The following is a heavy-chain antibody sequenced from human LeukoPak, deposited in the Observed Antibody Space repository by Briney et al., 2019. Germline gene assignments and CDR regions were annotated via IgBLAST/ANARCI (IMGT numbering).Heavy chain of an antibody. V-gene: IGHV3-23*01. CDR1: GFSFSSYA. J-gene: IGHJ4*02. D-gene: IGHD3-16*01. CDR3: AKWPEGAMDYFDY. CDR2: ISGDGTRT. Sequence: GGSLRLSCAASGFSFSSYAMTWARQAPVKGLEWVSAISGDGTRTYYADSVKGRFTISRDNSKNTLYLEMSSLRVEDTAIYYCAKWPEGAMDYFDYWGQGTLVTVSS.